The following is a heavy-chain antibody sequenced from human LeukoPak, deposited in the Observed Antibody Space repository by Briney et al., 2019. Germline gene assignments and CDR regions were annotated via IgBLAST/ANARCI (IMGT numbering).Heavy chain of an antibody. CDR3: ARGWRVEAAGIPPSDY. CDR2: INHSGST. Sequence: SETLSLTCAVYGGSFSGYYWSWICQPPGKGLEWIGEINHSGSTNYNPALKSRVTISVDTSKNQFSLKLRSVTAADTAVYCCARGWRVEAAGIPPSDYWGQGTLVTVSS. J-gene: IGHJ4*02. D-gene: IGHD6-13*01. CDR1: GGSFSGYY. V-gene: IGHV4-34*01.